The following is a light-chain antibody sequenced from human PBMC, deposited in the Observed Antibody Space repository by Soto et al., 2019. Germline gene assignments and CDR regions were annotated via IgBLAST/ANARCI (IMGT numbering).Light chain of an antibody. V-gene: IGKV3D-7*01. CDR2: GAS. Sequence: PGEGFTLSCRASHSVSSTYLTWNQQNPGQAPRLLIYGASTRATGIPARFSGRGSGTDFTLTISSLQPEDFAVYYCHYDYKIPPKTLGQGTRL. CDR3: HYDYKIPPKT. CDR1: HSVSSTY. J-gene: IGKJ5*01.